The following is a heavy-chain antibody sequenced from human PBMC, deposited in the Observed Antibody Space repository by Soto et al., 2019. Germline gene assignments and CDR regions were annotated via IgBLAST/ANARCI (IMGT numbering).Heavy chain of an antibody. Sequence: SVKVSCKPSGGSFNNYAISWVRQAPGQGLEWMGGIIPIIGKGSHAQKFQGRVTVTADLSTSTAYMELSSLKSEDTAVYYCARHYVWGSYPYYYGMDVWGQGTTVTVSS. D-gene: IGHD3-16*01. V-gene: IGHV1-69*10. J-gene: IGHJ6*02. CDR3: ARHYVWGSYPYYYGMDV. CDR1: GGSFNNYA. CDR2: IIPIIGKG.